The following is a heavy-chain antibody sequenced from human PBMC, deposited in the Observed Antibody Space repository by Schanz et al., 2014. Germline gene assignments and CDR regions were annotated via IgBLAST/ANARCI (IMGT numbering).Heavy chain of an antibody. J-gene: IGHJ3*02. CDR2: ISGSSSTK. CDR3: ARENLNWEAFDI. Sequence: EVQLVESGGGLAQPGGSLRLSCAASGITFSGYSMNWVRQAPGKGLEWVSYISGSSSTKYYADSVKGRFTISRDNGKKSLYLQMNSLRAEDTAVYFCARENLNWEAFDIWGQGTVVTVSS. V-gene: IGHV3-48*01. CDR1: GITFSGYS. D-gene: IGHD7-27*01.